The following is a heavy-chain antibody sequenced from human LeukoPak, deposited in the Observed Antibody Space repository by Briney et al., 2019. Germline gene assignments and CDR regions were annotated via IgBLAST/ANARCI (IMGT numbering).Heavy chain of an antibody. V-gene: IGHV1-2*02. CDR1: GYTFIDYD. J-gene: IGHJ4*02. CDR3: TRDPVSSSGWWEFDY. Sequence: ASVKVSCEASGYTFIDYDMHWVRQAPGQGLEWMGWISPNSGGTVYPQKFQGGVTMTRDTSISTAYMELSRLRSDDTAVYYCTRDPVSSSGWWEFDYWGQGTLVTVPS. CDR2: ISPNSGGT. D-gene: IGHD6-19*01.